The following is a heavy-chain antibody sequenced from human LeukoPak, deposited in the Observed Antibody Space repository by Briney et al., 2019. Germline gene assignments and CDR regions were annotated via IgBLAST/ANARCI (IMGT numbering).Heavy chain of an antibody. V-gene: IGHV4-59*08. D-gene: IGHD2-2*01. CDR3: ARVARCTSCFDVDY. CDR2: IYYSGLT. CDR1: GVSISSYY. J-gene: IGHJ4*02. Sequence: SETLSLTCTVSGVSISSYYWTWIRQPPGKGLEWIGYIYYSGLTNYNPSLKSRVTISVDTSKNQFSLTLSSVTAADTAVYYCARVARCTSCFDVDYWGQGTLVTVSS.